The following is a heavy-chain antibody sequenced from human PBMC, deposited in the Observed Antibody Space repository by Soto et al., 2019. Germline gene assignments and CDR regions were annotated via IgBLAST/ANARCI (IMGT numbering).Heavy chain of an antibody. V-gene: IGHV3-66*01. D-gene: IGHD3-16*01. CDR2: IYINGKT. J-gene: IGHJ3*02. CDR3: ATWALPEKFDAFDS. CDR1: GFIVSSNY. Sequence: GGSLRLSCAASGFIVSSNYMTWVRQAPGKGLEWVSVIYINGKTYYADSVKGRFIISRDSSKNTLDLQMNSLRDDDTAVYYCATWALPEKFDAFDSWGQGTKVTVSS.